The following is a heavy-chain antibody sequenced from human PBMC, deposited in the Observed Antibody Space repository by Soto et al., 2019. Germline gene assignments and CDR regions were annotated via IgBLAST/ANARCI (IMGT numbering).Heavy chain of an antibody. V-gene: IGHV3-74*01. CDR3: ARWFTYGNFDYFDY. Sequence: GGSLRLSCAASGFTFSSYWMHWFRQAPGKGLGWVSRINTDGSNTAYADSVKGRFTISRDNAKNTLYLQVSGLRAEDTAVYYCARWFTYGNFDYFDYWGQGTQVTVSS. D-gene: IGHD3-10*01. CDR2: INTDGSNT. CDR1: GFTFSSYW. J-gene: IGHJ4*02.